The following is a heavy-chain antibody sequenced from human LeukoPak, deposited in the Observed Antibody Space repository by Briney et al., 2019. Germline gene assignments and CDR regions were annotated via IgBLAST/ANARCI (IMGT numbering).Heavy chain of an antibody. D-gene: IGHD2-2*01. CDR1: GYTFTGYY. J-gene: IGHJ4*02. CDR3: ARLVPASMGGIPSDY. Sequence: ASVKVSCKASGYTFTGYYMHWVRPAPGQGREWKGRINPNSGGTNYAQKFQGRVTMTRDTSISTAYMELSGLRSDDTAVYYCARLVPASMGGIPSDYWGQGTLVTVSS. V-gene: IGHV1-2*06. CDR2: INPNSGGT.